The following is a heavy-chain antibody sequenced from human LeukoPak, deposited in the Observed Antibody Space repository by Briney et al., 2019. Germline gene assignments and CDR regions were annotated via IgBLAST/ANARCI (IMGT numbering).Heavy chain of an antibody. CDR1: GDSISSGYY. V-gene: IGHV4-38-2*02. CDR2: IFHSGST. D-gene: IGHD1-26*01. Sequence: SETLSLTCIVSGDSISSGYYWGWIRQPPGKGLQWIGNIFHSGSTYYNPSLQSRVTISVDTSKNQFSLKLSSVTAADTAVYYCASTSGTYKYNWFDPWGQGTLVTVSS. J-gene: IGHJ5*02. CDR3: ASTSGTYKYNWFDP.